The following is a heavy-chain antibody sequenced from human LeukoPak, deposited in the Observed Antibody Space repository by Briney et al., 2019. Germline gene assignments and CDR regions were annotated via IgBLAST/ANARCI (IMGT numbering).Heavy chain of an antibody. J-gene: IGHJ4*02. V-gene: IGHV3-23*01. CDR3: AKGTRWFGELLCYFDY. D-gene: IGHD3-10*01. Sequence: GGSLRLSCAASGFTFSSYAMSWVRQAPGKGLDWVSAISGSGGSTYYADSVKGRFTISRDNSKNTLYLQMNSLRAEDTAVYYCAKGTRWFGELLCYFDYWGQGTLVTVSS. CDR2: ISGSGGST. CDR1: GFTFSSYA.